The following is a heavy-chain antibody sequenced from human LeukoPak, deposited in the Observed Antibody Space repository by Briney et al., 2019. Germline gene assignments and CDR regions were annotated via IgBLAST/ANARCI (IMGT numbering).Heavy chain of an antibody. CDR3: ARETPDSSGWD. V-gene: IGHV3-21*01. Sequence: GGSQRLSCAASGITLSSYNMNWVRQAPGKGLEWVSSITSSSTYIYYADSVKGRFTMSRDNAKNSVYLEMNSLRAEDTAVYYCARETPDSSGWDWGQGTLVTVSS. D-gene: IGHD6-19*01. CDR2: ITSSSTYI. J-gene: IGHJ4*02. CDR1: GITLSSYN.